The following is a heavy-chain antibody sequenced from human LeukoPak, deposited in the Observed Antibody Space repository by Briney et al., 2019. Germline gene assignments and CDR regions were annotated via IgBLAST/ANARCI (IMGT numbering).Heavy chain of an antibody. J-gene: IGHJ3*02. V-gene: IGHV3-9*01. Sequence: GRSLRLSRAASGFTFDDYAMHWVRQAPGKGLEWVSGISWNSGSIGYADSVKGRFTISRDNAKNSLYLQMNSLRAEDTALYYCAKATTVTTFHAFDIWGQGTMVTVSS. D-gene: IGHD4-17*01. CDR3: AKATTVTTFHAFDI. CDR2: ISWNSGSI. CDR1: GFTFDDYA.